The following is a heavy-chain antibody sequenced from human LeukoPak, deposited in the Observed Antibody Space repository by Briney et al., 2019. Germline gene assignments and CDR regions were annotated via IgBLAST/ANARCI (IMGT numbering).Heavy chain of an antibody. J-gene: IGHJ4*02. D-gene: IGHD3-3*01. CDR2: IYSGGST. Sequence: GGSLRLSCAASGFTVSDDYMSWVRQAPGKGLEWVSVIYSGGSTYYADSVKGRFTISRDNSKNTLFLQMNSLRAEDTAVYYCARGAIFGVVHTSWGQGTLVTVSS. CDR1: GFTVSDDY. V-gene: IGHV3-53*01. CDR3: ARGAIFGVVHTS.